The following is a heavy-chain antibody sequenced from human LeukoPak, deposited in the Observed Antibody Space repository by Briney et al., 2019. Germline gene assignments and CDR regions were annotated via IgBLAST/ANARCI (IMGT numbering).Heavy chain of an antibody. CDR3: ARHGYSGSARFDY. D-gene: IGHD1-26*01. CDR2: IYTSGST. V-gene: IGHV4-4*09. CDR1: GASISSYY. J-gene: IGHJ4*02. Sequence: SETLSLTCTVSGASISSYYWSWIRQPPGKGLEWIGYIYTSGSTNYNPSLKSRVTISVDTSKNQFSLKLSSVTAADTAVYYCARHGYSGSARFDYWGQGTLVTVSS.